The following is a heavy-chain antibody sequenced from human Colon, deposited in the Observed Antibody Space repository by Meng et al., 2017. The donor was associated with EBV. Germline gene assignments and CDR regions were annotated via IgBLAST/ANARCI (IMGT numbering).Heavy chain of an antibody. CDR2: IYDDGST. CDR1: WGSISGFIW. Sequence: PLEGEGPGVGKPSGSLSGPCRVSWGSISGFIWWSWWCQCPGKALGWILEIYDDGSTNYNPSHKIRVTILVDKFKNQFSLKLNSVTASDTAVDYCARARRRERYGDYVNIWFDSWGQGTLVTVSS. V-gene: IGHV4-4*02. CDR3: ARARRRERYGDYVNIWFDS. J-gene: IGHJ5*01. D-gene: IGHD4-17*01.